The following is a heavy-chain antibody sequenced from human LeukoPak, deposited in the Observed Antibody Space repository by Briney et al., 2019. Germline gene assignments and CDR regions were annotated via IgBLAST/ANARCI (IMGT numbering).Heavy chain of an antibody. V-gene: IGHV3-7*01. J-gene: IGHJ4*02. CDR2: IKQDGSEK. CDR1: GFTFSSYA. Sequence: GGSLRLSCAASGFTFSSYAMSWVRQAPGKGVEWVANIKQDGSEKFYVDSVKGRFTISRDNAKNSLYLQMNSLRAEDTAVFYCARGRYCSGGGCHYFDYWGQGTLVTVSS. CDR3: ARGRYCSGGGCHYFDY. D-gene: IGHD2-15*01.